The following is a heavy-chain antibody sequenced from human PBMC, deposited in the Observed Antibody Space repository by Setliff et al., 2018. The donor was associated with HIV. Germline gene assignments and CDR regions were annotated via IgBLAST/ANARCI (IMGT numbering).Heavy chain of an antibody. CDR2: ISYDGSRG. V-gene: IGHV3-30*04. Sequence: SLRLSCAASGFTFSSFAMSWVRQAPGKGLEWVSGISYDGSRGSYADSVKGRFTISRADSKNTVFLQLDTLRREDTAVDYCASARIPTGGTSTSLDFWGQGALVTVSS. D-gene: IGHD1-1*01. CDR3: ASARIPTGGTSTSLDF. CDR1: GFTFSSFA. J-gene: IGHJ4*02.